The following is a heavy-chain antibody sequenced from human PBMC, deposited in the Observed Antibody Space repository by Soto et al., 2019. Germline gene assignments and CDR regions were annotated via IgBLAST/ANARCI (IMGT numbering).Heavy chain of an antibody. CDR3: ARDSAGDPYWYFDL. V-gene: IGHV4-31*03. CDR2: IYYSGST. J-gene: IGHJ2*01. CDR1: GGSISSGGYY. D-gene: IGHD7-27*01. Sequence: QVQLQESGPGLVKPSQTLSLTCTVSGGSISSGGYYWSWIRQHPGKGLEWIGYIYYSGSTYYNPSLKSRVTISVDTSKNQFSLKLSSVTAADTAVYYCARDSAGDPYWYFDLWGRGTLVTVSS.